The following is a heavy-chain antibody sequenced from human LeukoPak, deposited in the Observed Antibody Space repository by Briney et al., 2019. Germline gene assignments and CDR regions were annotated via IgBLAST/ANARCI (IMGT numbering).Heavy chain of an antibody. CDR1: GGSINTYW. J-gene: IGHJ3*02. CDR3: ARHSGAFDI. CDR2: IYSTGST. V-gene: IGHV4-59*08. D-gene: IGHD3-10*01. Sequence: PSETLSLSCTVSGGSINTYWWSWFRQPPGKGLEWIAYIYSTGSTYYNPSLKSRVTISVDTSKNQFSLKLSSVTAADTAVYYCARHSGAFDIWGQGTMVTVSS.